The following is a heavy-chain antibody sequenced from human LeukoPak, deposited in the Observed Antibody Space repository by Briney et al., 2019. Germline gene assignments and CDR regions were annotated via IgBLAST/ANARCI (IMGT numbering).Heavy chain of an antibody. CDR1: GYMFTGYY. D-gene: IGHD2-21*02. CDR3: ARGYCSGDCFTLFDY. V-gene: IGHV1-2*02. CDR2: INPNSGGT. Sequence: ASVKVSCKASGYMFTGYYMHWVRQAPGQGLEWMGWINPNSGGTNYAQEFQGRVTMTRDTSIGTAYMELSSLRSDDTAVYYCARGYCSGDCFTLFDYWGQGTLVTVSS. J-gene: IGHJ4*02.